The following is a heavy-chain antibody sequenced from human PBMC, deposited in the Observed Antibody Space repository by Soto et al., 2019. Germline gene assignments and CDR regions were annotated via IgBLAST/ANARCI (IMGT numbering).Heavy chain of an antibody. CDR2: ISGDERDR. CDR1: GFTFSSFT. V-gene: IGHV3-30*04. Sequence: QAQLVESGGGVVPPGRSLGLSCAASGFTFSSFTMHWVRQPPGEGLDWVAVISGDERDRRYAGSVQGRFTISRDNSKSTLYLQMNNLRTEDTAIYYCARDVSGVGIESQWGQGTLVTVSS. J-gene: IGHJ4*02. CDR3: ARDVSGVGIESQ. D-gene: IGHD3-10*01.